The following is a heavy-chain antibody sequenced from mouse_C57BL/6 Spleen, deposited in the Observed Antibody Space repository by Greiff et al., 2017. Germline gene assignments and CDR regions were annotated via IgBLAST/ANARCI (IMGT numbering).Heavy chain of an antibody. Sequence: VQLQQPGAELVRPGTSVKVSCKASGYAFTNYLIEWVKQRPGQGLEWIGVINPGSGGTNYNEKFKGKATLTADKSSSTAYMQLSSLTSEDSAVYFCARGGNPTFAYWGQGTLVTVSA. CDR3: ARGGNPTFAY. J-gene: IGHJ3*01. CDR2: INPGSGGT. V-gene: IGHV1-54*01. D-gene: IGHD2-1*01. CDR1: GYAFTNYL.